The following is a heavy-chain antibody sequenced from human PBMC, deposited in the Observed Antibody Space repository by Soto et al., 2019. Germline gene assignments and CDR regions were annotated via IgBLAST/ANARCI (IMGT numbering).Heavy chain of an antibody. D-gene: IGHD6-13*01. CDR3: ARLIEWSSWYFVDY. V-gene: IGHV5-10-1*01. CDR2: IDPSDSYT. J-gene: IGHJ4*02. CDR1: GYSSTSYW. Sequence: PGESLKISCKGSGYSSTSYWISWVRQMPGKGLEWMGRIDPSDSYTNYSPSFQGHVTISADKSISTASLQWSSLKASDTAMYYCARLIEWSSWYFVDYWGQGTLVTVSS.